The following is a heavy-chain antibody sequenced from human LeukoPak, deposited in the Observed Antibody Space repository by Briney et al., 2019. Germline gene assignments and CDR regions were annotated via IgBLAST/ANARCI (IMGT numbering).Heavy chain of an antibody. V-gene: IGHV3-9*01. Sequence: PGGSLRLSCVASGFNFNDYAMHWVRHAPGKVLEWVSGISWNSGTKDYADSVKGRFIISRDYAQRSLFLQMNSLATEDTAFYYCAKAAADWYFDVWGRGTLVTVSS. J-gene: IGHJ2*01. CDR3: AKAAADWYFDV. CDR2: ISWNSGTK. D-gene: IGHD6-25*01. CDR1: GFNFNDYA.